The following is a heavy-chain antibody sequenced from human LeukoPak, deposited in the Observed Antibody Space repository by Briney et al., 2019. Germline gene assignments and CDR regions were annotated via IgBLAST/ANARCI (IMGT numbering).Heavy chain of an antibody. J-gene: IGHJ4*02. V-gene: IGHV1-46*01. D-gene: IGHD3-22*01. CDR1: GYTFTSYF. CDR2: ISPSGGST. CDR3: ARVHYDSTGYFTSYDY. Sequence: ASVKVPCKASGYTFTSYFMHWVRQAPGQGLEWMGIISPSGGSTSYAQKFQGRVTMTRDTSTSTVYMELSSLRSEDTAVYYCARVHYDSTGYFTSYDYWGQGTLVTVSS.